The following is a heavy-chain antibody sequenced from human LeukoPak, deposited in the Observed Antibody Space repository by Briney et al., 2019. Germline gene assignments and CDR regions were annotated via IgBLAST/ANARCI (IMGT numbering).Heavy chain of an antibody. CDR2: IYYSGST. J-gene: IGHJ4*02. CDR3: ARTMTTVTDYYFDY. CDR1: GGSISSGDYY. V-gene: IGHV4-30-4*01. D-gene: IGHD4-17*01. Sequence: PSETLSLTCTVSGGSISSGDYYWSWIRQPPGKGLEWIGYIYYSGSTYYNPSLKSRVTISVDTSKNQFSLKLSSVTAADTAVYYCARTMTTVTDYYFDYWGQGTLVTVSS.